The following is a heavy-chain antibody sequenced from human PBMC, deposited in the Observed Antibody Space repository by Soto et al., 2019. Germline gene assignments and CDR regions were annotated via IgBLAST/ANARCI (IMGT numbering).Heavy chain of an antibody. CDR2: IYYSGST. J-gene: IGHJ5*02. D-gene: IGHD6-13*01. CDR1: VGSISSGDYY. Sequence: SETLSLTCTVSVGSISSGDYYWSWIRQPPGKGLEWIGYIYYSGSTYYNPSLKSRVTISVDTSKNQFSLKLSSVTAADTAVYYCARGPSYSSSWYNWFDPWGQGTLVTVSS. CDR3: ARGPSYSSSWYNWFDP. V-gene: IGHV4-30-4*01.